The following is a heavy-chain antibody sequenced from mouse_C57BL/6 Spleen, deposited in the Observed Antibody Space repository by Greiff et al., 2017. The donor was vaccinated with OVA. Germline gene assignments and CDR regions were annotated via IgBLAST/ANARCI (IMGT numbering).Heavy chain of an antibody. CDR1: GYAFSSSW. CDR3: ARRLRGYYFDY. Sequence: QVQLQQSGPELVKPGASVKISCKASGYAFSSSWMNWVKQRPGKGLEWIGRIYPGDGDTNYNGKFKGKATLTADKSSSTAYMQLSSLTSEDSAVYYCARRLRGYYFDYWGQGTTLTVSS. D-gene: IGHD1-2*01. J-gene: IGHJ2*01. V-gene: IGHV1-82*01. CDR2: IYPGDGDT.